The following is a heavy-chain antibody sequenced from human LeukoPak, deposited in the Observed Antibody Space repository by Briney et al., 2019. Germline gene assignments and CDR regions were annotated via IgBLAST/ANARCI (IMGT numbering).Heavy chain of an antibody. D-gene: IGHD2-2*01. V-gene: IGHV4-4*07. CDR3: ARASPRYCSSTSCYGNWFDP. CDR2: IYTSGST. Sequence: SETLSLTCTVSGGSISSYYWSWIRQPAGKGLEWIGRIYTSGSTNYNPSLKSRVTMSVDTSKNQFSLKLSSVTAADTAVYYCARASPRYCSSTSCYGNWFDPWGQGTLVTVSS. CDR1: GGSISSYY. J-gene: IGHJ5*02.